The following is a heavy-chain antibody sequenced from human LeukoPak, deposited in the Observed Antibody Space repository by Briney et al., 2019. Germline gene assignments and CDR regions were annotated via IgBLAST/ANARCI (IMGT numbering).Heavy chain of an antibody. J-gene: IGHJ4*02. CDR2: ISGSGGST. CDR3: AKQDYYDSSGYYYHDY. D-gene: IGHD3-22*01. Sequence: GGSLRLSCAASGFTFSSYAMSWVRQAPGKGLEWVSAISGSGGSTYYADSVKGRFTIPRDNSKNTLYLQMNSLRAEDTAVYYCAKQDYYDSSGYYYHDYWGQGTLVTVSS. CDR1: GFTFSSYA. V-gene: IGHV3-23*01.